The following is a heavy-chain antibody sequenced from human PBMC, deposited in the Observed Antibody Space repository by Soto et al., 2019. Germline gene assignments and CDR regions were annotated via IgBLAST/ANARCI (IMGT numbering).Heavy chain of an antibody. D-gene: IGHD3-10*01. V-gene: IGHV2-5*01. CDR1: GFSLKSSGVG. J-gene: IGHJ5*02. Sequence: SGPTLVNPTQTLTLTCTFSGFSLKSSGVGVAWIRQPPGKALEWLALVYWSDEKRYSPSLKNRLTITKDTSKNEVVLTMTNMDPLDTATYYCAHKESYSDTGHYYNVRWLDTWGQGILVTVSS. CDR2: VYWSDEK. CDR3: AHKESYSDTGHYYNVRWLDT.